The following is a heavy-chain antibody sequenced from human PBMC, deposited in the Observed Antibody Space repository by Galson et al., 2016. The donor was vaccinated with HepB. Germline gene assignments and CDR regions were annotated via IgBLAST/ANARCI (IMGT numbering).Heavy chain of an antibody. CDR2: IIPIFGTA. V-gene: IGHV1-69*13. J-gene: IGHJ4*02. D-gene: IGHD5-18*01. CDR3: TRAFGGGYTYVYSF. CDR1: GGTFSNYA. Sequence: SVKVSCKASGGTFSNYAISWVRQAPGQGLEWMGGIIPIFGTANYAQQFQGRGTITADESTSTAYMELSSLRSEDTAVYYCTRAFGGGYTYVYSFWGQGTLVTVSS.